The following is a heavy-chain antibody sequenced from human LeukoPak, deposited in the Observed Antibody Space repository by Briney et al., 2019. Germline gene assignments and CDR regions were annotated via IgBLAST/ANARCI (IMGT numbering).Heavy chain of an antibody. CDR2: IYPGDSDT. V-gene: IGHV5-51*01. Sequence: GESLKISCKGSGYSFTSYWIGWVRQMPGKGLEWMGIIYPGDSDTRYSPSFQGQVTISADKSISTAYLQWSSLKASDTAMYYCARAGWKGYSGYDLDYWGQGTLVNVSS. J-gene: IGHJ4*01. D-gene: IGHD5-12*01. CDR3: ARAGWKGYSGYDLDY. CDR1: GYSFTSYW.